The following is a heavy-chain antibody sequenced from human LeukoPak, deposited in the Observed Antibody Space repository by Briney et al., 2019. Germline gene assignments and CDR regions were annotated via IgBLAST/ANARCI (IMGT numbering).Heavy chain of an antibody. V-gene: IGHV1-69*01. D-gene: IGHD2-15*01. CDR2: IIPIFGTA. CDR1: GGTFSSYA. J-gene: IGHJ4*02. Sequence: SVKVSCKASGGTFSSYAISWVRQAPGQGLEWMGGIIPIFGTANYAQKFQGRVSITADESTSTAYMELSSLRSEDTAVYYCAREWGYCSGGSCLNYFDYWGQGTLVTVSS. CDR3: AREWGYCSGGSCLNYFDY.